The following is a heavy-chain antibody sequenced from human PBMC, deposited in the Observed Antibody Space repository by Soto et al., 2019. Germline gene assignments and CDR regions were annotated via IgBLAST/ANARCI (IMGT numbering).Heavy chain of an antibody. CDR3: ASEVSSGWYLFDY. Sequence: QLQLQESGPGLVKPSETLSLTCTVSGGSISSSSYYWGWIRQPPGKGLEWIGSIYYSGSTYYNPSLKRRVTISVDTSKNQFSLKLSSVTAADTAVYYCASEVSSGWYLFDYWGQGTLVTVSS. CDR2: IYYSGST. J-gene: IGHJ4*02. CDR1: GGSISSSSYY. D-gene: IGHD6-19*01. V-gene: IGHV4-39*01.